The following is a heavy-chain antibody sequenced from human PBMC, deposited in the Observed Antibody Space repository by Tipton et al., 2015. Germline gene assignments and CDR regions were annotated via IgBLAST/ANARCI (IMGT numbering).Heavy chain of an antibody. CDR2: ISSRSSYR. J-gene: IGHJ4*02. CDR1: GFTFSDYY. D-gene: IGHD3-22*01. V-gene: IGHV3-11*06. CDR3: AKAANYYDSAGYDF. Sequence: SLRLSCAASGFTFSDYYMSWVRQAPGKGLEWVSYISSRSSYRNYADSVKGRFTISRDISKNILYLQMNSLRTEDTAFYYCAKAANYYDSAGYDFWGQGTLVTGSS.